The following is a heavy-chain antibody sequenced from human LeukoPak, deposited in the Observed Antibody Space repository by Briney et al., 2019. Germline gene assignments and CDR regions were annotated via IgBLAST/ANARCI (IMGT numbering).Heavy chain of an antibody. CDR3: ARSPSSSPSYFDY. V-gene: IGHV3-33*08. D-gene: IGHD6-6*01. CDR1: GFTLSSYW. J-gene: IGHJ4*02. Sequence: GGSLRLSCAASGFTLSSYWMHWVRQAPGKGLVWVAFIRYDGSNKYYADSVKGRFTISRDNSKNSLYLQMNSLRAEDTAVYYCARSPSSSPSYFDYWGQGTLVTVSS. CDR2: IRYDGSNK.